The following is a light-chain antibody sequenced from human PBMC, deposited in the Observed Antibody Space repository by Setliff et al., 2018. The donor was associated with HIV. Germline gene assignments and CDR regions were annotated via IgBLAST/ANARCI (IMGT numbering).Light chain of an antibody. CDR3: CSNTGSNTYV. CDR1: SSDIGRYNL. V-gene: IGLV2-23*01. J-gene: IGLJ1*01. Sequence: QSVLTQPASVSGSPGQSITISCTGTSSDIGRYNLVSWYQQCPGKAPKLMIYQATKRPSGVSNRFSGSKSGNTASLTISGLQAEDEADYYCCSNTGSNTYVFGSGTKVTVL. CDR2: QAT.